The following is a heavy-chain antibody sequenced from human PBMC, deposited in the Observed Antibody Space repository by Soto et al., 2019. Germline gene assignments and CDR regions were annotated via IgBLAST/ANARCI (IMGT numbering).Heavy chain of an antibody. J-gene: IGHJ2*01. CDR1: GGSISSGGYY. CDR3: ARDHGYYVRRSWYFDL. CDR2: IYYSGST. Sequence: QVQLQESGPGLVKPSQTLSLTCTVSGGSISSGGYYWSWIRQHPGKGLEWIGYIYYSGSTYYNPSLKRRVTISXXPXKXXFSLKLSSVTAADTAVYYCARDHGYYVRRSWYFDLWGRGSLVTVSS. V-gene: IGHV4-31*03. D-gene: IGHD3-10*02.